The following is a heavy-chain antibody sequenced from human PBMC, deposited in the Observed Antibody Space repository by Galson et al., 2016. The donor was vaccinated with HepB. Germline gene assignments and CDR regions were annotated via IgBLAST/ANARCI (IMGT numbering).Heavy chain of an antibody. CDR1: GYTLNEFS. CDR2: RDPENGET. Sequence: SVTVSCKVSGYTLNEFSIHWVRQASGKGLEWMGGRDPENGETIYAQKFQGRVTMTEDTSSDTAYMDLSNLTSDDTAVYYCATDLSDQPGFWGQGTLVTVSS. J-gene: IGHJ4*02. V-gene: IGHV1-24*01. D-gene: IGHD2-2*01. CDR3: ATDLSDQPGF.